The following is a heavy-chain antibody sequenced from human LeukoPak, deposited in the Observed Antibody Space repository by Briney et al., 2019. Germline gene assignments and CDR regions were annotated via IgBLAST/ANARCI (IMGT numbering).Heavy chain of an antibody. J-gene: IGHJ4*02. CDR3: ARAAEGGYCFDY. D-gene: IGHD6-19*01. CDR2: INPNSGGT. V-gene: IGHV1-2*02. CDR1: GYTFTGYY. Sequence: ASVRVSCKASGYTFTGYYMHWVRQAPGQGLEWMGWINPNSGGTNYAQKFQGRVTMTRDTSISTAYMELSRLRSDDTAVYYCARAAEGGYCFDYWGQGTLVTVSS.